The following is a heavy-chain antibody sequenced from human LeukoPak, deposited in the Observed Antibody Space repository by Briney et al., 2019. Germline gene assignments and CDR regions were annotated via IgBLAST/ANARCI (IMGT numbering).Heavy chain of an antibody. V-gene: IGHV1-46*01. D-gene: IGHD3-22*01. J-gene: IGHJ4*02. Sequence: ASVKVSCKASGYTFTSYYMHWVRQAPGQGLEWMGIINPSGGSTSYAQKFQGRVTITADKSTSTAYMELSSLRSEDTAVYYCARDYYDSSGYHTAPDYWGQGTLVTVSS. CDR3: ARDYYDSSGYHTAPDY. CDR2: INPSGGST. CDR1: GYTFTSYY.